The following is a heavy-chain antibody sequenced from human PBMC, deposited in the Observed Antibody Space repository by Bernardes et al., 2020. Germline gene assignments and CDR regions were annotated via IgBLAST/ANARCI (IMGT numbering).Heavy chain of an antibody. CDR3: ARASSGDYPNR. J-gene: IGHJ4*02. V-gene: IGHV3-53*01. CDR1: GFTVSSTY. Sequence: GGSLRLSCAASGFTVSSTYMSWVRQAPGKGLEWVSVIYTGGGTYYADSVKGRFTISRDNSKNTLYLQMNSLRAEDTAVYYCARASSGDYPNRWDQGTLVNVSS. CDR2: IYTGGGT. D-gene: IGHD3-22*01.